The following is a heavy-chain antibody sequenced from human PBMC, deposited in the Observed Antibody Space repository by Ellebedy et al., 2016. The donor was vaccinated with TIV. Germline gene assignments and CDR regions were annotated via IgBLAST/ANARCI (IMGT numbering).Heavy chain of an antibody. J-gene: IGHJ6*02. CDR3: ARDGLPHSLGGGYNGMDV. V-gene: IGHV3-33*01. Sequence: GESLKISCAASGFTFSSYGMHWVRQAPGKGLEWVAVIWYDGSNKYYADSVKGRFTISRDNSKNTLYLQMNILRAEDTAVYYWARDGLPHSLGGGYNGMDVWGQGTTVTVSS. CDR2: IWYDGSNK. CDR1: GFTFSSYG. D-gene: IGHD3-10*01.